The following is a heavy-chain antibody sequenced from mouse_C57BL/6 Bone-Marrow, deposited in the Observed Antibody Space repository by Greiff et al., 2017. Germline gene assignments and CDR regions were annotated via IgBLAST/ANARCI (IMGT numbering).Heavy chain of an antibody. CDR2: INPYNGGT. CDR1: GYTFTDYY. Sequence: EVKLQQSGPVLVKPGASVKMSCKASGYTFTDYYMNWVKQSHGKSLEWIGVINPYNGGTSYNQKFKGKATLTVDKSSSTAYMELNSLTSEDSAVYYCARRRDYYGDYWGQGTTLTVSS. V-gene: IGHV1-19*01. J-gene: IGHJ2*01. CDR3: ARRRDYYGDY. D-gene: IGHD1-1*01.